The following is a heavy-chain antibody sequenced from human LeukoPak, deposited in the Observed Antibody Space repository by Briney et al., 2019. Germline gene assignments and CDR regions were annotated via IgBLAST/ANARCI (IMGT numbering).Heavy chain of an antibody. J-gene: IGHJ5*02. CDR2: IYTSGST. Sequence: SETLSLTCTVSGGSISSGSYYWSWIRQPAGKGLEWIGRIYTSGSTNYNPSLKSRVTISVDTSKNQFSLKLSSVTAADTAVYYCARDFVPLKSLGYSSGWYGVDPWGQGTLVTVSS. D-gene: IGHD6-19*01. CDR1: GGSISSGSYY. CDR3: ARDFVPLKSLGYSSGWYGVDP. V-gene: IGHV4-61*02.